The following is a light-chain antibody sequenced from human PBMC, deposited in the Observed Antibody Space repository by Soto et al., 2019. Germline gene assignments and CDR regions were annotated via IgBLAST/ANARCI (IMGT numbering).Light chain of an antibody. Sequence: DIQMTQSPSSLSGSVGDRVTITCRASQGISNYLGWYQQKPGKVPKLLVYGATTLQSGVPSRFSGSGSGTDFTLTISSLQPEDVTTYYCQKYNSAPLTFGGGTKVHIK. CDR2: GAT. V-gene: IGKV1-27*01. J-gene: IGKJ4*01. CDR3: QKYNSAPLT. CDR1: QGISNY.